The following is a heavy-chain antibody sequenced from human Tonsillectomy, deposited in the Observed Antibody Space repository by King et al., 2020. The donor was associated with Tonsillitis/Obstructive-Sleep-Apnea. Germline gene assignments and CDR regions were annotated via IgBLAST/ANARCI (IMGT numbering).Heavy chain of an antibody. J-gene: IGHJ6*03. CDR2: IGYDGSSE. D-gene: IGHD1-26*01. Sequence: QLVQSGGGVVQPGRSLKLSCIASGFTFSTYGMHWVRQAPGKGLEWGTSIGYDGSSESYADSVKGRFTISRDNSKNTLYLQMNSLRAEDTAVYYCARDRGDYYYMDVWGKGTTVTVSS. V-gene: IGHV3-33*01. CDR3: ARDRGDYYYMDV. CDR1: GFTFSTYG.